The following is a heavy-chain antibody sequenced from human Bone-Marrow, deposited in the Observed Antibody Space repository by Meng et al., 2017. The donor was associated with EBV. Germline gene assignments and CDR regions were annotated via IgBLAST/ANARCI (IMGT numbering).Heavy chain of an antibody. CDR2: LIPMLGAP. CDR3: ASESGRGYTPDY. D-gene: IGHD3-10*01. CDR1: GGPFNSDA. J-gene: IGHJ4*02. V-gene: IGHV1-69*06. Sequence: QLQLVQAGAEVKKPGSSVKVSCKTSGGPFNSDAISWVRQAPGQGLEWIGGLIPMLGAPNYAQKFQDRVTIIADKSTSTHYMQLSSLRSDDTAVYYCASESGRGYTPDYWGRGTLVTVSS.